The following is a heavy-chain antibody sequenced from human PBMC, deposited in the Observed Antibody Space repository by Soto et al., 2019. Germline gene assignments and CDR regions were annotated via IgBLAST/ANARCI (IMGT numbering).Heavy chain of an antibody. V-gene: IGHV4-59*01. Sequence: NPSETLSLTCTVSGGSISSYYWSWIRQPPGKGLEWIGYIYYSGSTNYNPSLKSRVTISVDKSKNQFSLKLSSVTAADTAVYYCAREAAYNWNDRGYYFDYWGQGTLVTVS. CDR3: AREAAYNWNDRGYYFDY. J-gene: IGHJ4*02. D-gene: IGHD1-20*01. CDR2: IYYSGST. CDR1: GGSISSYY.